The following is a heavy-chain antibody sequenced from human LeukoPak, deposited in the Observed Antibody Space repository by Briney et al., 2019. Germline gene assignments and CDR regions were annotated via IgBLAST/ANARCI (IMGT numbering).Heavy chain of an antibody. D-gene: IGHD4-17*01. V-gene: IGHV3-7*01. CDR2: INQDGSHK. Sequence: PGGSLRLSCAASGFTFSTYSGNWIRQAPEKGLELVALINQDGSHKYYVDSLRGRLSVSRDNAKNSVYLQMDSLRAEDTGFYYCARAGDYYFHYWGQGTLVTVSS. J-gene: IGHJ4*02. CDR3: ARAGDYYFHY. CDR1: GFTFSTYS.